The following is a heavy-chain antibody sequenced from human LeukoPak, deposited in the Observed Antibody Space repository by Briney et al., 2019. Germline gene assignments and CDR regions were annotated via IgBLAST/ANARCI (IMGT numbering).Heavy chain of an antibody. J-gene: IGHJ4*02. D-gene: IGHD6-19*01. CDR2: IRYDGSNK. CDR1: GFTFSSYC. CDR3: AKAGRIAVAGTLFDY. V-gene: IGHV3-30*02. Sequence: GGSLRLSCGGSGFTFSSYCMHWVRQGPGKGLGGVAFIRYDGSNKYYADSVKGRFTISRDNSKNTLYLQMNSLRAEDTAVYYCAKAGRIAVAGTLFDYWGQGTLVTVSS.